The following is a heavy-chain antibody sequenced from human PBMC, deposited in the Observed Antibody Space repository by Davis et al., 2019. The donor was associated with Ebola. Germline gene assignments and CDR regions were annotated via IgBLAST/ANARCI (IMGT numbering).Heavy chain of an antibody. CDR1: GGSFSGYY. Sequence: PSETLSLTCAVYGGSFSGYYWTWIRQPPGKGLEWIGEINHSGMTNYKPSLKSRVTILVDTPKNQISLKLSSVTAADTAVYYCARHITMNRGVMGLFDYWGQGTLVTVSS. CDR2: INHSGMT. J-gene: IGHJ4*02. D-gene: IGHD3-10*01. CDR3: ARHITMNRGVMGLFDY. V-gene: IGHV4-34*01.